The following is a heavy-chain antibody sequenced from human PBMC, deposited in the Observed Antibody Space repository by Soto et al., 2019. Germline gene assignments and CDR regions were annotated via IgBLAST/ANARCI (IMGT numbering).Heavy chain of an antibody. D-gene: IGHD3-16*01. CDR3: ARDSHGRMITFGGVPYYYYGMDV. V-gene: IGHV3-33*01. J-gene: IGHJ6*02. CDR2: IWYDGSNK. CDR1: GFTFSSYG. Sequence: GGSLRLSCAASGFTFSSYGMHWVRQAPGKGLEWVAVIWYDGSNKYYADSVKGRFTISRDNSKNTLYLQMNSLRAEDTAVYYCARDSHGRMITFGGVPYYYYGMDVWGQGTTVTVSS.